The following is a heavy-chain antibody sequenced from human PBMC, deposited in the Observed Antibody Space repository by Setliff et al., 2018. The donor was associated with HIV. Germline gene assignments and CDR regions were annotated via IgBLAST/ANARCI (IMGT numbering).Heavy chain of an antibody. J-gene: IGHJ4*02. CDR2: IYPGDSDT. CDR3: ARRASKASLDY. CDR1: GYTFTSYW. Sequence: VESLKISCKGSGYTFTSYWIGWVRQMPGKGLEWMGIIYPGDSDTRYSPSFQGRVTISADKSINTAYLQWSSLQASDTAMYYCARRASKASLDYWGQGTLVTVSS. V-gene: IGHV5-51*01.